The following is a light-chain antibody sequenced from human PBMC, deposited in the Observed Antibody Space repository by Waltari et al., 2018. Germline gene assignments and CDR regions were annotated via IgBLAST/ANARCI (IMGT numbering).Light chain of an antibody. CDR1: QSLSGSY. CDR3: QQYVSSPGT. J-gene: IGKJ1*01. V-gene: IGKV3-20*01. Sequence: EIVLTQSPGTLSLSPGERATLSCRASQSLSGSYLAWYQQKPGQTPRLLIYGASSRATGIPDRVSGSGSGTDFTLTISRLEPEDFAVYYCQQYVSSPGTFGQGTKVEIK. CDR2: GAS.